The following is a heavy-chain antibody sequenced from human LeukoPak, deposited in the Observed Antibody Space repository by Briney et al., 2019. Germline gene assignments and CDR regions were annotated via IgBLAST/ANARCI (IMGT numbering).Heavy chain of an antibody. CDR1: GFTFSIYA. CDR3: ARTLWGGTDY. Sequence: GGSLRLSCAASGFTFSIYAMTWFRQAPGKGLDFISSLMGGGDHAYYADSVRGRFTISRDNSKNTVYLQMNSLRVEDTAVYYCARTLWGGTDYWGQGTLVTVSS. D-gene: IGHD1-26*01. V-gene: IGHV3-23*01. CDR2: LMGGGDHA. J-gene: IGHJ4*02.